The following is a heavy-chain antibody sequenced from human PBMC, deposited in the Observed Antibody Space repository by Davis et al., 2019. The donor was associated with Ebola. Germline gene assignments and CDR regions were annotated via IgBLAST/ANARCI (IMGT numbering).Heavy chain of an antibody. CDR2: IIPIFGTT. CDR3: PRGPSVATAHYFDY. D-gene: IGHD2-21*02. V-gene: IGHV1-69*06. Sequence: SVKVSCKASGNTISTYTIDWVRQAPGQGLEWMGGIIPIFGTTNYAQKFRGRVRITADKSTRIAYMELSSLRSEDTAVYYCPRGPSVATAHYFDYWGQGTLVTVSS. CDR1: GNTISTYT. J-gene: IGHJ4*02.